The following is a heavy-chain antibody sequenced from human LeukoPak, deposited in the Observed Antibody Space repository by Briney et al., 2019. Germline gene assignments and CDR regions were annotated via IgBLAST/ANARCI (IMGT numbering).Heavy chain of an antibody. D-gene: IGHD1-26*01. V-gene: IGHV3-23*01. Sequence: GGSLRLSCAASGFSFSSYAMSWVRQAPGKGLEWVSVISGSGGSTNYAASVKGRFTMSRDNSQNTLYLQMNSLRVEDTAVYYCAKASEVGRGYFDYWGQGTLVTVSS. CDR2: ISGSGGST. CDR1: GFSFSSYA. CDR3: AKASEVGRGYFDY. J-gene: IGHJ4*02.